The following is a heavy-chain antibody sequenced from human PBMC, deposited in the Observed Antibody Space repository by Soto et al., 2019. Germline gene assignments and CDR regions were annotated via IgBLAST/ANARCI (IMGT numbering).Heavy chain of an antibody. D-gene: IGHD2-2*01. CDR1: GGSISSNNW. CDR3: ARARQYCSSSSCYLER. CDR2: IHHSGIT. V-gene: IGHV4-4*02. Sequence: SETLSLTCAVSGGSISSNNWWNWVRRPPGKGLEWIGEIHHSGITNYNPSLKSRVTISVDKSKNQFSLKLNSVTAADTAVYYCARARQYCSSSSCYLERWGKETMVNVSS. J-gene: IGHJ5*02.